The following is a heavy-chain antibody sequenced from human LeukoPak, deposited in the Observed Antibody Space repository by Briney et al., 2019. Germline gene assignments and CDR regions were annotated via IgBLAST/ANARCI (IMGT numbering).Heavy chain of an antibody. CDR1: GLTFSSYS. J-gene: IGHJ6*02. V-gene: IGHV3-21*01. CDR3: ARNGSPNTYYDFWSGYYYYYGMDV. D-gene: IGHD3-3*01. CDR2: ISSSSSYI. Sequence: PGGSLRLSCAAPGLTFSSYSMNLVRQAPGKGLEWVSSISSSSSYIYYADSVKGRFTISRDNAKNSLYLQMNSLRAEDTAVYYCARNGSPNTYYDFWSGYYYYYGMDVWGQGTTVTVSS.